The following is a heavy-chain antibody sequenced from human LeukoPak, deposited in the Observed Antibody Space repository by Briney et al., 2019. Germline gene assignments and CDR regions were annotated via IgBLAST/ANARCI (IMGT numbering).Heavy chain of an antibody. CDR1: GGSFSGYY. V-gene: IGHV4-34*01. CDR3: ARVPISYMDV. CDR2: INHSGST. Sequence: PSETLSLTCAVYGGSFSGYYWSWIRQPPGKGLEWIGEINHSGSTNYNPSLKSRVTISVDTSKNQFSLKLSSVTAADTAVYYCARVPISYMDVWGKGTTVTISS. J-gene: IGHJ6*03. D-gene: IGHD1-14*01.